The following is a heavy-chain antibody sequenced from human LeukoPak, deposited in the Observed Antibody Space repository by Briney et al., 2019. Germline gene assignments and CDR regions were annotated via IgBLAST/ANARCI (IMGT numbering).Heavy chain of an antibody. Sequence: PGGSLRLSCAASGFTFSSYGMHWVRQAPGKGLEWVAVIWYDGSNKYYADSVKGRFTISRDNSKNTLYLQMNSLRAEDTAVYYCATSDHDSSGYYDYWGQGTLVTVSS. D-gene: IGHD3-22*01. V-gene: IGHV3-30*02. CDR3: ATSDHDSSGYYDY. CDR1: GFTFSSYG. CDR2: IWYDGSNK. J-gene: IGHJ4*02.